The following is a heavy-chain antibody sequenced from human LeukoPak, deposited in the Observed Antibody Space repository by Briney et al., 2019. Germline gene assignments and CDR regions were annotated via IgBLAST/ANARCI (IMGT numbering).Heavy chain of an antibody. V-gene: IGHV3-74*01. Sequence: GGSLRLSCAASGFTFSSYWMHWVRQAPGEGPMWVSRINSDGRSTDYADSVKGRFTISRDNAQNTLYLQMNSLRAEDTAVYYCARTNYYDSNRAYYRQFDYWGQGTLVTVSS. CDR1: GFTFSSYW. D-gene: IGHD3-22*01. CDR2: INSDGRST. CDR3: ARTNYYDSNRAYYRQFDY. J-gene: IGHJ4*02.